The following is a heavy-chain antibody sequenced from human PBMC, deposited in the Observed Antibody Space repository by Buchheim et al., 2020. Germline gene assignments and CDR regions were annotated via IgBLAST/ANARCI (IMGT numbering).Heavy chain of an antibody. J-gene: IGHJ4*02. Sequence: QVQLVESGGGVVQPGRSLRLPCAASGFTFSNYGMHWVRRAPGKGLGWVAFIRYDGSNKYYADSVKGRFTISRDNSDNTLYLQMNSLRAEDTAVYYCAKSDYYDSSGYNWGFDYWGQGTL. D-gene: IGHD3-22*01. CDR3: AKSDYYDSSGYNWGFDY. CDR1: GFTFSNYG. CDR2: IRYDGSNK. V-gene: IGHV3-30*02.